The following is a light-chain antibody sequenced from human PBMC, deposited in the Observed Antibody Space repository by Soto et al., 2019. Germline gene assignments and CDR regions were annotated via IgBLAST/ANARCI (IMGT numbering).Light chain of an antibody. CDR3: HQSYSTPIT. J-gene: IGKJ5*01. CDR1: QSLSSY. V-gene: IGKV1-39*01. CDR2: ASS. Sequence: DLQMAPSPSSLSASVGDRVTITCRASQSLSSYLNWYQQKPGKAPKLLIYASSRLPSGVPSRFSGSGSGTDFTLTISSLQPEDFATYYCHQSYSTPITFGQGTRLEIK.